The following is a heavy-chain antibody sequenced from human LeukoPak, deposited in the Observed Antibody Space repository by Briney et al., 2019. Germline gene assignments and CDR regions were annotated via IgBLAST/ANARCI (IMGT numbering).Heavy chain of an antibody. D-gene: IGHD1-7*01. CDR1: GFTFSNAW. CDR2: IKSEIGGWTT. CDR3: STGGVNWNYVGF. J-gene: IGHJ1*01. V-gene: IGHV3-15*01. Sequence: PGGSLRLSCGASGFTFSNAWMNWVRQAPGKGLEWVARIKSEIGGWTTDYAAPVKGRFTISRDDSKSTLYLQMNSLNIEDTAMYYCSTGGVNWNYVGFWGQGTLVTVSS.